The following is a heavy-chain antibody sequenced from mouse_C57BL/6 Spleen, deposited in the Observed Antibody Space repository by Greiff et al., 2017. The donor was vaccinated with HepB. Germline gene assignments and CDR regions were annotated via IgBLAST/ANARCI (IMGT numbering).Heavy chain of an antibody. V-gene: IGHV1-64*01. J-gene: IGHJ2*01. Sequence: QVQLQQPGAELVKPGASVKLSCKASGYTFTSYWMHWVKQRPGQGLEWIGMIHPNSGSTYYNETFKSKATLTVDKSSSTAYMQLSSLTSEDLAVYYCALCTTGGATDYWGQGTTLTVSS. D-gene: IGHD1-1*01. CDR2: IHPNSGST. CDR1: GYTFTSYW. CDR3: ALCTTGGATDY.